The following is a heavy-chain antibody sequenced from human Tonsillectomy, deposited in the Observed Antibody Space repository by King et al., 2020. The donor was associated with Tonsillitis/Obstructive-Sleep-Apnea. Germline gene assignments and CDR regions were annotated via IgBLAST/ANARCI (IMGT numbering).Heavy chain of an antibody. D-gene: IGHD2-21*02. CDR2: IKQDGGEK. V-gene: IGHV3-7*03. Sequence: VQLVESGGGLVQPGGSLRLSCAASGFTFSSYWMSWVRQAPGKGLEWVANIKQDGGEKYYVDSVKGRFTISRDNAKNSLYLQMNSLRAEDTAMYYCARRLRQFQSLHCGLDVWGQGTTVTVSS. J-gene: IGHJ6*02. CDR1: GFTFSSYW. CDR3: ARRLRQFQSLHCGLDV.